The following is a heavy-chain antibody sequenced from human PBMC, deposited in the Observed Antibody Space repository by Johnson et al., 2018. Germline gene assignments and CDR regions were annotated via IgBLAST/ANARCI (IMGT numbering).Heavy chain of an antibody. CDR3: ARDWPRNSLNDAFDI. Sequence: EVQLVETGGGLVKPGGSLRLSCAASGFTFSRYTLNWVRQAPGKGLEWVSSINSNSAYIYYAASVKGRFTLSRDTAKNSLYLQMNSLRAEDTAVYYCARDWPRNSLNDAFDIRGQGTMVTVSS. J-gene: IGHJ3*02. CDR1: GFTFSRYT. V-gene: IGHV3-21*01. CDR2: INSNSAYI. D-gene: IGHD4-23*01.